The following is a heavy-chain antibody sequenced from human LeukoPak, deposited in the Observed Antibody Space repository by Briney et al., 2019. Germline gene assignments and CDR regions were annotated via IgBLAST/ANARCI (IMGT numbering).Heavy chain of an antibody. Sequence: GRSLRLSCAAAGVTFNNYGIHWVRQAPGKGLEWVAFIRYDGNKKYYTDSVKGRFTISRDNSKNRLYLQMNSLRAEDTAVYYCAKDMDYDDVSGYYWGFDYWGQGTRVTVSS. J-gene: IGHJ4*02. D-gene: IGHD3-22*01. CDR3: AKDMDYDDVSGYYWGFDY. V-gene: IGHV3-30*02. CDR2: IRYDGNKK. CDR1: GVTFNNYG.